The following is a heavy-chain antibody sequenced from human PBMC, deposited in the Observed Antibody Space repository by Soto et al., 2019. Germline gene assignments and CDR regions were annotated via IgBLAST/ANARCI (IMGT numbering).Heavy chain of an antibody. D-gene: IGHD6-13*01. CDR3: ARDIAAAARGYYYGMDV. J-gene: IGHJ6*02. Sequence: GGSLRLSCAASGFTFSDHYMDWVRRAPGKGLEWVGRTRNKANSYTTEYAASVKGRFTISRDDSKNSLYLQMNSLKTEDTAVYYCARDIAAAARGYYYGMDVWGQGTTVTVSS. V-gene: IGHV3-72*01. CDR2: TRNKANSYTT. CDR1: GFTFSDHY.